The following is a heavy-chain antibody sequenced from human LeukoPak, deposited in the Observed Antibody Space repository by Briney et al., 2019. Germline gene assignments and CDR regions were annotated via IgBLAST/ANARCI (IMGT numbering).Heavy chain of an antibody. CDR2: IYYSGST. CDR1: GGSISSYY. V-gene: IGHV4-59*01. Sequence: SETLSLTCTVSGGSISSYYWSWIRQPPGKGLEWIGYIYYSGSTNYNPSLKSRVTISVDTSKNQFSLKLSSVTAADTAVYYCARVQGDILTGYPAYYFDYWGQGTLVTVSS. CDR3: ARVQGDILTGYPAYYFDY. D-gene: IGHD3-9*01. J-gene: IGHJ4*02.